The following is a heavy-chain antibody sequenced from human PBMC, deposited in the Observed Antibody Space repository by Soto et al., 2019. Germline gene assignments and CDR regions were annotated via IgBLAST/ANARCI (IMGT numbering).Heavy chain of an antibody. CDR1: GGSFSGYY. J-gene: IGHJ4*02. V-gene: IGHV4-34*01. D-gene: IGHD6-13*01. Sequence: QLQLQQWGAGLLKPSETLSLTCAVYGGSFSGYYWSWIRQPPGKGLEWIGEINHSGSTNYNPSLKSRVTISVDTSKNQFSLKLSSVTAADTAVYYCASSGAAAGTWIYYWGQGTLVTVSS. CDR3: ASSGAAAGTWIYY. CDR2: INHSGST.